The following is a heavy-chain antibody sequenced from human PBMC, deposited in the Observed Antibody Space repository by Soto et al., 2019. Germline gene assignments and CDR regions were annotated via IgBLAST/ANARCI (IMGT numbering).Heavy chain of an antibody. Sequence: GGSLRLSCAASGFTFSFYAMSWVRPAPGKGLEWVSAISDSGGSTYSADSVKGRFTISRDNSKNTLYLQMNSLRAEDTAVYYCAKGSRSSRPYYFDYWGQGTPVTVSS. CDR1: GFTFSFYA. J-gene: IGHJ4*02. V-gene: IGHV3-23*01. CDR3: AKGSRSSRPYYFDY. D-gene: IGHD2-2*01. CDR2: ISDSGGST.